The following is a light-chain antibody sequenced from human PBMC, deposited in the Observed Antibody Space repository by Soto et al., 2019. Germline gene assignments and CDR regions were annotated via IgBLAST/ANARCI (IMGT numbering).Light chain of an antibody. CDR1: KSGSSSY. CDR3: QQYGSSLLFT. CDR2: GAS. V-gene: IGKV3-20*01. J-gene: IGKJ3*01. Sequence: EIVLTQSPGTLSLSPGERATLSCRASKSGSSSYLAWYQQKPGQAPRLLIYGASSRATGIPDRFSGSGSGTDFTLTISRREPEDFAVYYCQQYGSSLLFTFGPGTKVDIK.